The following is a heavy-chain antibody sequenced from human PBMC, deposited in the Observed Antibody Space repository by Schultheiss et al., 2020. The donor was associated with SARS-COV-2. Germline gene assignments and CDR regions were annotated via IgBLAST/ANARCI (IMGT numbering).Heavy chain of an antibody. V-gene: IGHV4-31*03. J-gene: IGHJ5*02. CDR1: GGSISSGGYY. CDR3: AREGDCGGDCYLKRGWFDP. CDR2: IYYSGST. Sequence: SQTLSLTCTVSGGSISSGGYYWSWIRQHPGKGLEWIGYIYYSGSTNYNPSLKSRVTMSVDTSKNQFSLKLSSVTAADTAVYYCAREGDCGGDCYLKRGWFDPWGQGTLVTVSS. D-gene: IGHD2-21*02.